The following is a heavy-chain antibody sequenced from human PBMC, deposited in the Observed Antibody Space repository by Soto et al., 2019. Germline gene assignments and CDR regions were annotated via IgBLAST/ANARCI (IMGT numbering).Heavy chain of an antibody. CDR3: ARGHQPLQNYFGY. V-gene: IGHV4-4*02. CDR1: GGSISSSNW. CDR2: IYHSGST. Sequence: SETLSLTCAVSGGSISSSNWWSWVRQPPGKGLEWIGEIYHSGSTNYNPSLKSRVTISVDKSKNQFSLKLSSVTAADTAVYYCARGHQPLQNYFGYWGQGTLVTVSS. J-gene: IGHJ4*02. D-gene: IGHD2-2*01.